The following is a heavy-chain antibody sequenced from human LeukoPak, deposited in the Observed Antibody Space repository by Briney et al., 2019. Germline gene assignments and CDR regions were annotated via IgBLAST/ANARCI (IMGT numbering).Heavy chain of an antibody. Sequence: GASVKVSCKASGYTFSDYYVHWVRQAPGQGLEWVAWINPNSGGTTYAQKLRGRVTVTRDTSLSTAHMELSSLRSDDTAVYYCVRGIASPNYFDYWGQGTLVTVSS. CDR3: VRGIASPNYFDY. J-gene: IGHJ4*02. CDR2: INPNSGGT. D-gene: IGHD6-13*01. CDR1: GYTFSDYY. V-gene: IGHV1-2*02.